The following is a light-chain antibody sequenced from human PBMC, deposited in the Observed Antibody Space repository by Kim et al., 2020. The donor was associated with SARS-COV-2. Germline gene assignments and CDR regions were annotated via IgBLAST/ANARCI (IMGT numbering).Light chain of an antibody. CDR2: DAS. Sequence: TLSLSPGERATLSCRASQSVSSYLAWYQQKPGQAPRLLIYDASNRATGIPARFSGSGSGTDFTLTISSLEPEDFAVYYCQQRSNWLFGGGTKLEI. V-gene: IGKV3-11*01. CDR1: QSVSSY. J-gene: IGKJ4*01. CDR3: QQRSNWL.